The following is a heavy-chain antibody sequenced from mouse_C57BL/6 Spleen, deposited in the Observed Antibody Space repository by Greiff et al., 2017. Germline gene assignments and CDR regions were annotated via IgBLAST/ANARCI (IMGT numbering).Heavy chain of an antibody. CDR3: ARCPGSRYGYFEV. V-gene: IGHV1-54*01. J-gene: IGHJ1*03. CDR2: INPGSGGT. CDR1: GYAFTNYL. Sequence: QVHVQQSGAELVRPGASVKVSCKASGYAFTNYLIAWVKQRPGQGLEWIGVINPGSGGTNYNEKFKGKATLTADKSSSAAYLQLSSLTSEDSAVYCFARCPGSRYGYFEVWGKGTTVTVSS. D-gene: IGHD1-1*01.